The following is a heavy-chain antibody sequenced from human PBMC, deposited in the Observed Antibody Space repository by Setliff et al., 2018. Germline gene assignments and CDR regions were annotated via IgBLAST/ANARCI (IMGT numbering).Heavy chain of an antibody. D-gene: IGHD1-26*01. CDR2: IKQDGSEI. Sequence: PGGSLRLSCAASGLTFSSYWMTWVRQAPGKGLEWLANIKQDGSEIYSVDSVKGRFSISRDHAKNSLYLQMNSLRAEDTAVYYCAREGVGASHCDFWGQGTLVTVSS. V-gene: IGHV3-7*03. J-gene: IGHJ4*02. CDR3: AREGVGASHCDF. CDR1: GLTFSSYW.